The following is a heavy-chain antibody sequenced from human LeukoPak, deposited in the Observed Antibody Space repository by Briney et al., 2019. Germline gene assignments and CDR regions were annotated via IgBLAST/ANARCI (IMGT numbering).Heavy chain of an antibody. J-gene: IGHJ4*02. V-gene: IGHV1-18*01. CDR3: ARDRGGKGSAIFY. D-gene: IGHD2-2*01. Sequence: ASVKVSCKASGYNFPSYGINWVRQAPGQGLEWMGWIRPHTGETNSAQRLQDRVTTTTDTSTTTAYMELRSLRFDDTAVYYCARDRGGKGSAIFYWGQGSLVTVSS. CDR1: GYNFPSYG. CDR2: IRPHTGET.